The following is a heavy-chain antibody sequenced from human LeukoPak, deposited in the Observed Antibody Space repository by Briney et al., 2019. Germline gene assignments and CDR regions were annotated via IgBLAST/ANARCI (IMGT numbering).Heavy chain of an antibody. J-gene: IGHJ6*03. CDR1: GFTVSSSY. D-gene: IGHD3-10*01. Sequence: GGSLRLSCAASGFTVSSSYMSWVRQAPGKGLEWVSVIYSSGSTYYADSVKGRFTISRDNSKNTLYLQMNSLRAEDTAVYYSARGEYYYYYYMDVWGKGTTVTVSS. CDR3: ARGEYYYYYYMDV. V-gene: IGHV3-66*02. CDR2: IYSSGST.